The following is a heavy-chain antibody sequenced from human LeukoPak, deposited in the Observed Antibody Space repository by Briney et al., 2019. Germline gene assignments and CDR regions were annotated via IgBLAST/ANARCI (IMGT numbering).Heavy chain of an antibody. Sequence: GESLKISCKGSGYSINKCCIGWVRQMPGKSQEWMGIIYPADSDIRYSPSFQGQVTISADKSISTAYLQWSSLKASDTAMYYCARQEYCSGGSSYTWFDPWGQGTLVTVSS. D-gene: IGHD2-15*01. J-gene: IGHJ5*02. CDR3: ARQEYCSGGSSYTWFDP. CDR2: IYPADSDI. V-gene: IGHV5-51*01. CDR1: GYSINKCC.